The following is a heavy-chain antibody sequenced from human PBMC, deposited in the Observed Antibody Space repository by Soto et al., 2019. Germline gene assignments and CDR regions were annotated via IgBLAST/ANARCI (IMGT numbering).Heavy chain of an antibody. CDR1: GFTFSSYW. D-gene: IGHD1-26*01. Sequence: GGSLRLSCAASGFTFSSYWMSWVHQAPGKGLEWVANIKQDGSEKYYVDSVKGRFTISRDNAKNSLYLQMNSLRAEDTAVYYCARVGATIEDRGHVYYYDGRAVGAQGTTDPVS. V-gene: IGHV3-7*05. CDR3: ARVGATIEDRGHVYYYDGRAV. CDR2: IKQDGSEK. J-gene: IGHJ6*02.